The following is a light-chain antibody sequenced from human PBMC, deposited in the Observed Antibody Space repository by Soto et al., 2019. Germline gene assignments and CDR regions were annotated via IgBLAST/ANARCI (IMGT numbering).Light chain of an antibody. CDR2: EVS. CDR1: SSDIGDYDY. V-gene: IGLV2-14*01. J-gene: IGLJ2*01. Sequence: QSALTQPASVSGSPGQSITISCTGTSSDIGDYDYVSWYQQHPGKAPKLMIYEVSNRPSGISNRFSGSKSGNTASLTISGLQPEDEADYCCSSYTRSSSLVFGGGTKLTVL. CDR3: SSYTRSSSLV.